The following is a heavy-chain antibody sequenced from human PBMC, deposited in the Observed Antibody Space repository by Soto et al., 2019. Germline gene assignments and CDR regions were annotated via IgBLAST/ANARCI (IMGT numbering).Heavy chain of an antibody. Sequence: ASVKVSCKASGYTFTSYGISWVRQAPGQGLEWMGWISAYNGNTNYAQKLQGRVTMTTDTSTSTAYMELRSLRSDDTAVYYCARDSGSAAGLLYYYYGMDVWGQGTTVTVSS. D-gene: IGHD6-13*01. V-gene: IGHV1-18*01. CDR2: ISAYNGNT. CDR3: ARDSGSAAGLLYYYYGMDV. J-gene: IGHJ6*02. CDR1: GYTFTSYG.